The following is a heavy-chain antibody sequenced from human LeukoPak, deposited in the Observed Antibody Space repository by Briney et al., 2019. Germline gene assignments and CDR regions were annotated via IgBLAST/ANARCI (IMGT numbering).Heavy chain of an antibody. D-gene: IGHD2/OR15-2a*01. V-gene: IGHV4-38-2*01. CDR1: DYSISNAYY. Sequence: PSETLSLTCAVSDYSISNAYYWGWIRQPPGKGLEWIGSISHGGSTHYNASLQSRVTISLEASKNQFSLRLSSVTAADTAVYYCARQADVPSSIGYFDFWGQGAPVTVSS. CDR3: ARQADVPSSIGYFDF. CDR2: ISHGGST. J-gene: IGHJ4*02.